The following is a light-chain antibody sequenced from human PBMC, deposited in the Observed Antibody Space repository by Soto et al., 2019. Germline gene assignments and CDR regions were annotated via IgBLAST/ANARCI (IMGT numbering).Light chain of an antibody. Sequence: DIVMTHSPDSLAVSLGERATINCRASQSVSSNLAWYQQKPGQAPRLLIYGASTRATGIPARFSGSGSGTEFTLTISSLQSEDFAVYYCQQYNNWPITFGQGTRLEIK. CDR2: GAS. J-gene: IGKJ5*01. CDR1: QSVSSN. CDR3: QQYNNWPIT. V-gene: IGKV3-15*01.